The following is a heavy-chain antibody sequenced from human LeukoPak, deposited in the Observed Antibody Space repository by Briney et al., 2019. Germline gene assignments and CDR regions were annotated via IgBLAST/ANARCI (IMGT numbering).Heavy chain of an antibody. CDR1: GFTFSSYS. D-gene: IGHD6-19*01. J-gene: IGHJ4*02. CDR2: ISSSSSYI. CDR3: ARDPSSGWYKGGFDY. V-gene: IGHV3-21*01. Sequence: GGSLRLSCAASGFTFSSYSMNWVRQAPGKGLEWVSSISSSSSYICYADSVKGRFTISRDNAKNSLYLQMNSLRAEDTAVYYCARDPSSGWYKGGFDYWGQGTLVTVSS.